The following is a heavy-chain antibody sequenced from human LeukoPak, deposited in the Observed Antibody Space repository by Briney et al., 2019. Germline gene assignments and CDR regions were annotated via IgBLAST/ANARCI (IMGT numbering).Heavy chain of an antibody. V-gene: IGHV3-23*01. CDR1: GLTFSSYA. J-gene: IGHJ4*02. CDR2: ISGSGGST. Sequence: GGSLRLSCAASGLTFSSYAMSWVRQAPGKGLELVSAISGSGGSTYYADSVKGRFTISRDNSKNTLYLQMNSLRAEDTAVYYCAKDQELLWFGELSSVLDYWGQGTLVTVS. CDR3: AKDQELLWFGELSSVLDY. D-gene: IGHD3-10*01.